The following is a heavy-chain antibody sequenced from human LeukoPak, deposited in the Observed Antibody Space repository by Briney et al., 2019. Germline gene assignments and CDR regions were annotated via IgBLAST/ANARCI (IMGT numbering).Heavy chain of an antibody. J-gene: IGHJ5*02. D-gene: IGHD2-15*01. CDR1: GFTSSSYG. CDR3: AKDSIVVVVAATLGYNWFDP. CDR2: ISGSGGST. V-gene: IGHV3-23*01. Sequence: GGSLRLSCAASGFTSSSYGMSWVRQAPGKGLEWVSAISGSGGSTYYADSVKGRFTISRDNSKNTLYLQMNSLRAEDTAVYYCAKDSIVVVVAATLGYNWFDPWGQGTLVTVSS.